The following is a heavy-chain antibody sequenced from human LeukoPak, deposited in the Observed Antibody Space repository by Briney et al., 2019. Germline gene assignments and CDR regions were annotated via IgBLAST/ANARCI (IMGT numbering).Heavy chain of an antibody. CDR3: ARDTGIAVAGMADY. J-gene: IGHJ4*02. V-gene: IGHV4-38-2*02. D-gene: IGHD6-19*01. CDR2: IYQSGST. CDR1: GYSIRTGYY. Sequence: PSETLSLTCAVSGYSIRTGYYWGWIRQPPGKGLEWIGSIYQSGSTNYNPPLKSRVTISVDPSRNQFSLNLRSVTAADTAVYYCARDTGIAVAGMADYWGQGTLVTVSS.